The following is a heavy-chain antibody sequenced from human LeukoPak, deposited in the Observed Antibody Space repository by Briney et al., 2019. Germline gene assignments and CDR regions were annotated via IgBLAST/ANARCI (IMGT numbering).Heavy chain of an antibody. CDR3: ARGVLGPYSFDL. CDR1: GGTFRGYY. D-gene: IGHD7-27*01. V-gene: IGHV4-34*01. Sequence: SETLSLTCAVYGGTFRGYYWSWIRQPPGKGLEWIGEIHYTGATNYKPSLKSRVTISGDPSKNQVSLRVSSVTAADTAVYYCARGVLGPYSFDLWGRGTLVTVSS. CDR2: IHYTGAT. J-gene: IGHJ2*01.